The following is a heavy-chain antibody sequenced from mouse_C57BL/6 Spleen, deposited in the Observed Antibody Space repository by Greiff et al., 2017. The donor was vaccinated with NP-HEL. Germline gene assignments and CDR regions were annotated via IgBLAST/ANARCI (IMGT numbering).Heavy chain of an antibody. Sequence: VQLQQSGPELVKPGASVKISCKASGYSFTGYYMNWVKQSPEKSLEWIGEINPSTGGTTYNQKFKPKATLTVDKSSSTAYMQLKSLTSEDSAVYYCARSEGFAYWGQGTLVTVSA. V-gene: IGHV1-42*01. J-gene: IGHJ3*01. CDR3: ARSEGFAY. CDR1: GYSFTGYY. CDR2: INPSTGGT.